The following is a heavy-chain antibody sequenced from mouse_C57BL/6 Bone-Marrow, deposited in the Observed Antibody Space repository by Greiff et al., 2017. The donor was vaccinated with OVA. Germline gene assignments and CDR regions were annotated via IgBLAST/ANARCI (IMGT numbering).Heavy chain of an antibody. V-gene: IGHV3-6*01. CDR1: GYSITSGYY. D-gene: IGHD2-14*01. J-gene: IGHJ2*01. Sequence: VQLQQSGPGLVKPSQSLSLTCSVTGYSITSGYYWNWIRQFPGNKLEWMGYISYDGSNNYNPSLKNRISITRDTSKNQFVLKLHSVTTEDTATYYCAREGYYYFDYWGQGTTLTVSS. CDR3: AREGYYYFDY. CDR2: ISYDGSN.